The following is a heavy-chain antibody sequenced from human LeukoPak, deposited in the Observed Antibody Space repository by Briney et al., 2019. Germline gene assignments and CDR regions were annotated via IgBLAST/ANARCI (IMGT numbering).Heavy chain of an antibody. J-gene: IGHJ5*02. CDR3: ARHDFYSNYPHNWFDP. Sequence: PSETVSLTCAVSGYSISSGYFWGWIRQPPGKGLEWIGSFYHSGSTHYNPSLRSRVTISVDTSKNQFSLNLSSVTAADTAVYYCARHDFYSNYPHNWFDPWSQGTLVTISS. D-gene: IGHD4-11*01. CDR2: FYHSGST. V-gene: IGHV4-38-2*01. CDR1: GYSISSGYF.